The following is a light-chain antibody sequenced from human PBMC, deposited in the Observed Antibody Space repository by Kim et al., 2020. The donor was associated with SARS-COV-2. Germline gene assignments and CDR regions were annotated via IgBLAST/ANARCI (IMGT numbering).Light chain of an antibody. V-gene: IGKV1-39*01. CDR2: AAS. Sequence: DIQMTQSPSSLSASVGDRVTITCPASQSISSYLNWYQQKPGKAPKLLIYAASSLQSGVPSRFSGSGSGTDFTLTISSLQPEDFATYYCQQSYSTPDTFGQGTKLEI. CDR3: QQSYSTPDT. J-gene: IGKJ2*01. CDR1: QSISSY.